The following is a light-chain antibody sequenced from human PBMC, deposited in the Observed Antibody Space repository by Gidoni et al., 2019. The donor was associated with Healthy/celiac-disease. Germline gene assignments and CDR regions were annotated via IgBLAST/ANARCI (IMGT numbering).Light chain of an antibody. V-gene: IGLV2-14*01. CDR3: SSYTSSNSDVV. CDR1: SSDVGGYNF. Sequence: QSALTQPASVSGSPGQSITISCTGASSDVGGYNFVSWYQQHPGKAPKLMIYEVSNRPSGVSNRFSGSKSGNTASLTISGLQAEDEADYYCSSYTSSNSDVVFGGGTKLT. J-gene: IGLJ2*01. CDR2: EVS.